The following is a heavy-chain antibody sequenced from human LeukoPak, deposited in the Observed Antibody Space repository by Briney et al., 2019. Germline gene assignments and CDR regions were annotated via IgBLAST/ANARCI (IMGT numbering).Heavy chain of an antibody. CDR2: IYPGDSDT. CDR3: ARQYGGPGYGSSRHYFDY. CDR1: GYSFTSYW. Sequence: GESLKISCKGSGYSFTSYWIGWVRQMPGKGLEWMGIIYPGDSDTRYSPSFQGQVTISADKSISTAYLQWSSLKASDTAMYYCARQYGGPGYGSSRHYFDYWGQGTLVTVSS. J-gene: IGHJ4*02. D-gene: IGHD6-13*01. V-gene: IGHV5-51*01.